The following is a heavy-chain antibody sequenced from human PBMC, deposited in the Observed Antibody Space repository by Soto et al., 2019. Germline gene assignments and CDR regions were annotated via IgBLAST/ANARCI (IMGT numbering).Heavy chain of an antibody. Sequence: SETLSLTCTVSGGSISSYYWSWVRQPPGKGLEWIGYMYYSGSTNYNPSLKSRVTISVDLSKNQFSLRLSSVTTADTALYYCARTTAVPNTLRSRYFFDYWGQGTLVTVS. D-gene: IGHD4-17*01. CDR1: GGSISSYY. CDR3: ARTTAVPNTLRSRYFFDY. V-gene: IGHV4-59*01. CDR2: MYYSGST. J-gene: IGHJ4*02.